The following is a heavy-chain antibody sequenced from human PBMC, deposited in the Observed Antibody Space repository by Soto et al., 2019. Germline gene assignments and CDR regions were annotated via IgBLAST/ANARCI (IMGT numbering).Heavy chain of an antibody. CDR3: ASGRRDVLRFLENATY. CDR1: GFTFNRYT. J-gene: IGHJ4*02. CDR2: ISSSSSYI. Sequence: EVQLVESGGGLVKPGGSLRLSCAASGFTFNRYTINWVRQAPGKGLEWISSISSSSSYIKYADSVKGRFTISRDNAKNSLFLQMTSLRGEDTAVYYCASGRRDVLRFLENATYWGQGTLVTVSS. V-gene: IGHV3-21*01. D-gene: IGHD3-3*01.